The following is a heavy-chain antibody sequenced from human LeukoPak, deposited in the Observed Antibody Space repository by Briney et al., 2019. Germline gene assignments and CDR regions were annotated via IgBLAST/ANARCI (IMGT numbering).Heavy chain of an antibody. CDR1: SESFSGYF. CDR2: INHRGST. Sequence: SETLSLTCGVYSESFSGYFWTYIRQPPGGGLEWIREINHRGSTNYNPSLKSRVTISVDTSKNQFSLRLTSVTAADTAVYYCARGSIYYGDSSAYFDYWGQGSLVTVSS. CDR3: ARGSIYYGDSSAYFDY. J-gene: IGHJ4*02. V-gene: IGHV4-34*01. D-gene: IGHD3-22*01.